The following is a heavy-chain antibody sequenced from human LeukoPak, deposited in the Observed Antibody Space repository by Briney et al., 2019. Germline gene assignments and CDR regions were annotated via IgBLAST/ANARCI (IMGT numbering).Heavy chain of an antibody. D-gene: IGHD1-1*01. V-gene: IGHV1-18*01. Sequence: ASVKVSCKASGYTFSNNGISWVRQAPGQGLEWMGWISGNNGNTNYAQKLQGRVTMTTDTSTSTVYMELRSLRSDDTAVYYCAREGPTGEFLGDHWGQGTLVTASS. CDR2: ISGNNGNT. CDR3: AREGPTGEFLGDH. J-gene: IGHJ4*02. CDR1: GYTFSNNG.